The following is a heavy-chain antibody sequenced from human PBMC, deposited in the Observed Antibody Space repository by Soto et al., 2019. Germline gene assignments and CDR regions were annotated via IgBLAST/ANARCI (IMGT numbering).Heavy chain of an antibody. J-gene: IGHJ6*02. Sequence: GSLRLSCAASGFTFSSYSMNWVRQAPGKGLEWVSSISSSSSYIYYADSVKGRFTISRDNAKNSLYLQMNSLRAEDTAVYYCAPLTTVTPTGMDVWGQGTTVTVSS. D-gene: IGHD4-4*01. CDR3: APLTTVTPTGMDV. V-gene: IGHV3-21*01. CDR1: GFTFSSYS. CDR2: ISSSSSYI.